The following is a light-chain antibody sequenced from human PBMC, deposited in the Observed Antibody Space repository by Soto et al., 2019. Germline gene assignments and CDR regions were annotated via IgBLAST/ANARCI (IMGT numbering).Light chain of an antibody. Sequence: DIQMTQSPSSLSASVGDRVTITCRASQSISRYLTWCQQRPGKDPKLLIYAASTLQSEVPSRFTGSGSGTEFTLTISSLQPEDFATYYCQQTYSIPYTFGQGTKLEIK. V-gene: IGKV1-39*01. CDR1: QSISRY. CDR3: QQTYSIPYT. J-gene: IGKJ2*01. CDR2: AAS.